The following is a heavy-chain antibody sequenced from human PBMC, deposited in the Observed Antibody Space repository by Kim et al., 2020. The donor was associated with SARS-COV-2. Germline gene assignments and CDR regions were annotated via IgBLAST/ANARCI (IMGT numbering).Heavy chain of an antibody. V-gene: IGHV3-9*01. D-gene: IGHD3-10*01. CDR2: ISWNSGSI. J-gene: IGHJ4*03. Sequence: GGSLRLSCAASGFTFDDYAMHWVRQAPGKGLEWVSGISWNSGSIGYADSVKGRFTISRDNAKNSLYLQMNSLRAEDTALYYCAKAYYYGSGSYYAGYFD. CDR1: GFTFDDYA. CDR3: AKAYYYGSGSYYAGYFD.